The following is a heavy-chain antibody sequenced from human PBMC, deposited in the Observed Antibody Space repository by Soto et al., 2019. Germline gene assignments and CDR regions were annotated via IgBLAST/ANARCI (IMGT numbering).Heavy chain of an antibody. D-gene: IGHD6-19*01. CDR2: IKHRGSS. CDR3: ARGGSSDWQVALDI. CDR1: AGSLSHYY. J-gene: IGHJ3*02. Sequence: YERRPLTGAVDAGSLSHYYWNWIRQSPRKGLQWIGKIKHRGSSNYNPSLRSRVSMSVDMSKNQFSLRLTSVTAAHTAVYYCARGGSSDWQVALDIWDQETMVAISS. V-gene: IGHV4-34*01.